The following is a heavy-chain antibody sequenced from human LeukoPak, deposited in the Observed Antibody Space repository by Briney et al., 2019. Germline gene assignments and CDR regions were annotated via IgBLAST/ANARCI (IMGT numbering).Heavy chain of an antibody. CDR1: GYTFNHHG. V-gene: IGHV1-18*01. D-gene: IGHD6-19*01. Sequence: ASVKVSCKASGYTFNHHGTSWVRQAPGQGLEWMGWISCYNGDTNYAQKLQGRVTMSTDTSTSTAYMELTGLRSDDTAVYYCVRDPTNTSGRYAYFDYWGQGTLVTVSS. CDR2: ISCYNGDT. CDR3: VRDPTNTSGRYAYFDY. J-gene: IGHJ4*02.